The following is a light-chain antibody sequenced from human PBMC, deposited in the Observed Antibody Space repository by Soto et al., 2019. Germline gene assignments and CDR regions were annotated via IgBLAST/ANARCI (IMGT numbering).Light chain of an antibody. CDR2: GAS. Sequence: EIVMTQSPPTLSVSPGERAPLSCRASQSVSSYLAWYQQKPGQAPRLLIYGASSRATGIPDRFSGSGSGTDFTLTISRLEPEDFAVYYCQQYGSSPQWTFGQGTKVDIK. V-gene: IGKV3-20*01. J-gene: IGKJ1*01. CDR3: QQYGSSPQWT. CDR1: QSVSSY.